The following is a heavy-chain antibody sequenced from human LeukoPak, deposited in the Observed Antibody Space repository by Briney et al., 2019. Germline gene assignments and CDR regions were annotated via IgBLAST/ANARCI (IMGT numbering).Heavy chain of an antibody. V-gene: IGHV3-11*04. Sequence: GGSLRLSCAASGFTFSDYYMSWIRQAPGKGLEWVSYISSSGSTMYYADSVKGRFTISRDNAKNTLYLQMNSLRAEDTAVYYCAKSYYDFWSGYYYWGQGTLVTVSS. CDR3: AKSYYDFWSGYYY. CDR1: GFTFSDYY. CDR2: ISSSGSTM. J-gene: IGHJ4*02. D-gene: IGHD3-3*01.